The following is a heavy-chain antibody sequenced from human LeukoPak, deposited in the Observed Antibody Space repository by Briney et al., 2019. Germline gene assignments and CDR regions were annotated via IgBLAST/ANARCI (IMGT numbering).Heavy chain of an antibody. Sequence: SETLSLACTVSGGSLSSYYWSWVRQPAGKGLEWIGRIYTSGSTNYKTSLTSRVTMSVDTSKNQFSLKLSSVTAADTAVYYCARVLWYMDVWGKGTTVTISS. V-gene: IGHV4-4*07. CDR1: GGSLSSYY. D-gene: IGHD3-16*01. CDR2: IYTSGST. CDR3: ARVLWYMDV. J-gene: IGHJ6*03.